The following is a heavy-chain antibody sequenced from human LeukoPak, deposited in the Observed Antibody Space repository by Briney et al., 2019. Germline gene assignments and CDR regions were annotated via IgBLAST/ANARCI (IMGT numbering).Heavy chain of an antibody. J-gene: IGHJ5*02. CDR1: GFTLSTFD. V-gene: IGHV3-21*06. Sequence: AGCLRLSCAASGFTLSTFDMNWARQAPGKGLEWVSSISTSSRYIYYRDSVKGRFTISRDDAKNSLYLQMNSLTVEDTAVYYCARADCSGSTCYLRHSWFDPWGQGTLVTVSS. D-gene: IGHD2-2*01. CDR2: ISTSSRYI. CDR3: ARADCSGSTCYLRHSWFDP.